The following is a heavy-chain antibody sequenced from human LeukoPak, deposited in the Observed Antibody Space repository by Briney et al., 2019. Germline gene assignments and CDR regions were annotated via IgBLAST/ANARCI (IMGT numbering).Heavy chain of an antibody. D-gene: IGHD3-22*01. Sequence: GGSPRLFCAASGFTFSSYAMHWVRQAPGKGLEWVAVISYDGSNKYYADSVKGRFTISRDNSKNTLYLQMNSLRAEDTAVYYCAKGDYDSSGSYYFDYWGQGTLVTVSS. CDR1: GFTFSSYA. J-gene: IGHJ4*02. CDR2: ISYDGSNK. V-gene: IGHV3-30-3*01. CDR3: AKGDYDSSGSYYFDY.